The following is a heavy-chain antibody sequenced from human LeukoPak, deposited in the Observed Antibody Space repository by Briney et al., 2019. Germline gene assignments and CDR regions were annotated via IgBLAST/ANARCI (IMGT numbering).Heavy chain of an antibody. Sequence: GGSLRLSCAASGFIFNTHGMHWVRQAPGKGLEWVAIIPYDGDDKYYADSVKGRFTISRDNSKKELYLQMNSLRPEDAGVSYCVASSGSYHYWGQGTLVTVSS. CDR3: VASSGSYHY. J-gene: IGHJ4*02. CDR2: IPYDGDDK. V-gene: IGHV3-30*03. D-gene: IGHD3-10*01. CDR1: GFIFNTHG.